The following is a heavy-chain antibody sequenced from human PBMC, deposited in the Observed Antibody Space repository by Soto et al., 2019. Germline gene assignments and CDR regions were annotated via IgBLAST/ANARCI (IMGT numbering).Heavy chain of an antibody. Sequence: RLSCAASGFTFSNFGMHWVRQAPGKGLEWVAVISYDGSKKYYADSVKGRFTISRDNSKNTLYLQMNNLRAEDTAVYYCANTRSYWGQGTLVTVSS. CDR3: ANTRSY. V-gene: IGHV3-30*18. CDR1: GFTFSNFG. CDR2: ISYDGSKK. J-gene: IGHJ4*02.